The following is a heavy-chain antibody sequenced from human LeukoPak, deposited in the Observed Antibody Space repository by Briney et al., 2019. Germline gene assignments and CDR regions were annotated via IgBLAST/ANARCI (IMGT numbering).Heavy chain of an antibody. Sequence: GGSLRLSCAASGFTFSSYAMSWVRQAPGKGLEWVSAISGSGGSTYCADSVKGRFTISRDNSKNTLYLQMNSLRAEDTAVYYCAKSTHFGVVIGDFDYWAREPWSPSPQ. V-gene: IGHV3-23*01. CDR1: GFTFSSYA. CDR2: ISGSGGST. CDR3: AKSTHFGVVIGDFDY. D-gene: IGHD3-3*01. J-gene: IGHJ4*02.